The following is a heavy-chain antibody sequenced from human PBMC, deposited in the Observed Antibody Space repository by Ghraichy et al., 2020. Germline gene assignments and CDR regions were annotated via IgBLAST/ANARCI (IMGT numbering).Heavy chain of an antibody. Sequence: GESLNISCAASGFNLRSYVNWVRQAPGKGLEWVAFIQYDGSDKLYADSVEGRFTISRDNSKNTLYLQMNSLRVEDTAVYYCAKVACIRGGDCHGDFWGQGTLVTVSS. V-gene: IGHV3-30*02. CDR2: IQYDGSDK. CDR3: AKVACIRGGDCHGDF. CDR1: GFNLRSYV. J-gene: IGHJ4*02. D-gene: IGHD2-21*02.